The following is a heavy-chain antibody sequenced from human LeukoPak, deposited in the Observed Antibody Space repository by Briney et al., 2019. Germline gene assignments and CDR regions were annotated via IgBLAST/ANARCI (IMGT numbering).Heavy chain of an antibody. D-gene: IGHD3-16*02. CDR1: GFTVSSNS. Sequence: PGGSLRLSCTVSGFTVSSNSVSWVRQAPGKGLEWVGFIRGTPYGGTTEYAASVKGRFTISRDDSKSIAHLQLNSLKTEDTAVYYCSGTLGELSFYDYWGQGTLVTVSS. CDR2: IRGTPYGGTT. V-gene: IGHV3-49*04. CDR3: SGTLGELSFYDY. J-gene: IGHJ4*02.